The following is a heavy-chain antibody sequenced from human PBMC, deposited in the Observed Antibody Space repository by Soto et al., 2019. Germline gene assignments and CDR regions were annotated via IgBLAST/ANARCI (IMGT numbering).Heavy chain of an antibody. J-gene: IGHJ5*02. CDR2: ISGSGFKK. Sequence: GGYLRLSCAASGFIFENFGMSWVRQAPGKGLEWISSISGSGFKKYYADSVKGRFTISRDNSKSTVYLELNNLSAEDTAVYHCAKNQVVELVPLATVDWFDPWGQASVVTVSS. CDR1: GFIFENFG. D-gene: IGHD1-26*01. CDR3: AKNQVVELVPLATVDWFDP. V-gene: IGHV3-23*01.